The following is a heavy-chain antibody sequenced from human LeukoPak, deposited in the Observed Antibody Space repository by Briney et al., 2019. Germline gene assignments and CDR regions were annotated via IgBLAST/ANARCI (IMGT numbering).Heavy chain of an antibody. CDR2: ISAYNGNT. J-gene: IGHJ3*02. Sequence: ASVKVSCKASGYTFTSYGISWVRQAPGQGLEWMGWISAYNGNTNYAQKLQGRVTMTTDTSTSTAYMELRSLRSDDTAVYYWARSHLGVAGRLGLGDIWGQGTMVTVSS. D-gene: IGHD6-19*01. CDR3: ARSHLGVAGRLGLGDI. CDR1: GYTFTSYG. V-gene: IGHV1-18*01.